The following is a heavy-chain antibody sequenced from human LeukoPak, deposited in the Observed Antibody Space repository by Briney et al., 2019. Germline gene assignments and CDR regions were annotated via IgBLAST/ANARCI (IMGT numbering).Heavy chain of an antibody. D-gene: IGHD3-10*01. CDR2: INPNSGGT. CDR1: GYTFTANH. Sequence: GASVKVSCKPSGYTFTANHIQWVRQAPGHALEWMGRINPNSGGTIYAQEFQGRVIMTRDTSITTGYMELSRLRSDDTAVYYCASGSGTYSPDYWGQGTLVTVSS. J-gene: IGHJ4*02. CDR3: ASGSGTYSPDY. V-gene: IGHV1-2*06.